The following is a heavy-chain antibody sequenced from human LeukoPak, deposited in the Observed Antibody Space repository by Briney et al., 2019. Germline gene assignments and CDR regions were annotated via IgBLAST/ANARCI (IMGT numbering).Heavy chain of an antibody. CDR3: ARMFGGNYYGYYFDY. V-gene: IGHV3-53*01. CDR1: GFPFTNAW. J-gene: IGHJ4*02. D-gene: IGHD1-26*01. CDR2: LYSGGMT. Sequence: PGGSLRLSCAASGFPFTNAWMNWVRLAPGKGLECVSILYSGGMTYYADSVKGRFTISTDTSKNTVNLQMNSLRAEDTAIYYCARMFGGNYYGYYFDYWGQGSMLTVSS.